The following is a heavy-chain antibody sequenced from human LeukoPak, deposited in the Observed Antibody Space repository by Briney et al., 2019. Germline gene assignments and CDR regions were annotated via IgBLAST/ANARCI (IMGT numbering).Heavy chain of an antibody. V-gene: IGHV4-39*07. D-gene: IGHD6-6*01. CDR1: GGSISSSSYY. J-gene: IGHJ6*02. CDR3: ARGVEQLVFYYYYYGMDV. CDR2: INHSGST. Sequence: SETLSLTCTVSGGSISSSSYYWGWIRQPPGKGLEWIGEINHSGSTNYNPSLKSRVTISVDTSKNQFSLKLSFVSAADTAVYYCARGVEQLVFYYYYYGMDVWGQGTTVTVSS.